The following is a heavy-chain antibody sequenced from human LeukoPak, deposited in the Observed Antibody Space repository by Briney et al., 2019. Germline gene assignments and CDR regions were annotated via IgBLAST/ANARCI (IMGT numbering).Heavy chain of an antibody. V-gene: IGHV4-59*01. J-gene: IGHJ6*02. CDR2: IYYSGST. Sequence: PSETLSLTCTVSGGSISSYYWCWIRQPPGKGLEWIGYIYYSGSTNYNPSLKSRVTISVDTSKNQFSLKLSSVTAAYTAVYYCAREVLVLYGMDVWGQGTTVTVSS. CDR1: GGSISSYY. CDR3: AREVLVLYGMDV. D-gene: IGHD2/OR15-2a*01.